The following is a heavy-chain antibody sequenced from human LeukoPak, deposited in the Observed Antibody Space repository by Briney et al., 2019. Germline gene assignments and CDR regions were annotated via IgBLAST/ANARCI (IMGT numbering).Heavy chain of an antibody. CDR3: ARDLATSGWYTFDY. CDR2: TYYRSKWFY. CDR1: GDSVSRNHGA. J-gene: IGHJ4*02. Sequence: SQTLSLTCAISGDSVSRNHGAWNWIRQSPSRGLEWLGRTYYRSKWFYEYSDSLRGRITINADSSRNQFSLQVSSVTPEDTAVYFCARDLATSGWYTFDYWGQGTLVTVSS. V-gene: IGHV6-1*01. D-gene: IGHD6-19*01.